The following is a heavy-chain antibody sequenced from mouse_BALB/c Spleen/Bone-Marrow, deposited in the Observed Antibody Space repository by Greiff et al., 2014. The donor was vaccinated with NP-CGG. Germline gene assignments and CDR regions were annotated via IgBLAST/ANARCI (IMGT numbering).Heavy chain of an antibody. Sequence: DVKLVESGGGSVKPGGSLKLSCAASGFTFSSYAMSWVRQSPEKRLEWVAEISHGGSYTHYPDTVTGRFTISRDNAKNTLYLEMSSLRSEDTAIYYCARVVRDAMDYWGQGTSVTVSS. CDR1: GFTFSSYA. V-gene: IGHV5-9-4*01. CDR2: ISHGGSYT. D-gene: IGHD2-5*01. CDR3: ARVVRDAMDY. J-gene: IGHJ4*01.